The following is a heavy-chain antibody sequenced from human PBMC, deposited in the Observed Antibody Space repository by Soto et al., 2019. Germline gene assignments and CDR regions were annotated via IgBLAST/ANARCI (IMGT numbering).Heavy chain of an antibody. V-gene: IGHV4-31*03. D-gene: IGHD3-16*01. CDR1: GGSISSGGYY. CDR2: IYYSGST. J-gene: IGHJ6*02. CDR3: ARDIGGRLAEPEARGSYYGMDV. Sequence: SETLSLTCTVSGGSISSGGYYWSWIRQHPGKGLEWIGYIYYSGSTYYNPSLKSRVTISVDTSKNQFSLKLSSVTAADTAVYYCARDIGGRLAEPEARGSYYGMDVGGQGTTVTVSS.